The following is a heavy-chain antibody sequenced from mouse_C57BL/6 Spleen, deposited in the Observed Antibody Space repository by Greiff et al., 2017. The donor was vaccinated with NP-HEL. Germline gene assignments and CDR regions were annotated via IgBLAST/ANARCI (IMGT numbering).Heavy chain of an antibody. J-gene: IGHJ4*01. D-gene: IGHD2-4*01. V-gene: IGHV1-39*01. CDR3: AREGNYDYDYAMDY. CDR1: GYSFTDYN. CDR2: INPNYGTT. Sequence: VQLQQSGPELVKPGASVKISCEASGYSFTDYNMNWVKQSNGKSLEWIGVINPNYGTTSYNQKFKGKATLTVDQSSSTAYMQLNSLTSEDSAVYYCAREGNYDYDYAMDYWGQGTSVTVSS.